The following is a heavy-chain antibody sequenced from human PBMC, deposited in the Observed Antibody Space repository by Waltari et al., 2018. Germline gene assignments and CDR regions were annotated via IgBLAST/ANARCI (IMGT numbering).Heavy chain of an antibody. CDR1: GGAISSSSYY. CDR3: ARLDSSSWYAIDY. Sequence: QLQLQESGPGLVKPSETLSLTCTVSGGAISSSSYYWGWIRQPPGKGLECIGSIYYSVSTYFNPSRKSGVTISVDTSKNQFSLKMSSVTAADTAVYYCARLDSSSWYAIDYWGQGTLVTVSS. D-gene: IGHD6-13*01. J-gene: IGHJ4*02. V-gene: IGHV4-39*01. CDR2: IYYSVST.